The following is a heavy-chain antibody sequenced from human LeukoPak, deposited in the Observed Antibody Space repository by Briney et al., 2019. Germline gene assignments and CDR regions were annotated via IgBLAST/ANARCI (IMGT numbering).Heavy chain of an antibody. Sequence: GGSLRLSCAASGSTFSSAWMHWVRQTPGKGLVWVSRINSDGSSTNYADSVKGRFTISRDNAKNMVNLQMNSLRAEDTAIYYCTRDYSYAMAVWGQGTTVTVSS. V-gene: IGHV3-74*01. CDR3: TRDYSYAMAV. J-gene: IGHJ6*02. D-gene: IGHD2-21*01. CDR2: INSDGSST. CDR1: GSTFSSAW.